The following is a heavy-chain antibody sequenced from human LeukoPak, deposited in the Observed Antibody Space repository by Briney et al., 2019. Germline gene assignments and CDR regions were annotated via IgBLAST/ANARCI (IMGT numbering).Heavy chain of an antibody. D-gene: IGHD5-12*01. V-gene: IGHV1-8*01. CDR1: GYTFTSYD. Sequence: ASVKVSCKASGYTFTSYDINWVRQATGQGLEWMGWMNPNSGNTGYAQKFQGGVTMTRNTSISTAYMELSSLRSEDTAVYYCASGYSGYDYYYYYGMDVWGQGTTVTVSS. CDR2: MNPNSGNT. J-gene: IGHJ6*02. CDR3: ASGYSGYDYYYYYGMDV.